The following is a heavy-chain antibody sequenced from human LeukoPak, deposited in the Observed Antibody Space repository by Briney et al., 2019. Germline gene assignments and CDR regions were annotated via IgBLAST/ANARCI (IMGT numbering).Heavy chain of an antibody. D-gene: IGHD5-12*01. CDR3: ARDAGHSGYDLLDY. J-gene: IGHJ4*02. V-gene: IGHV3-7*01. CDR1: GFTFSSYW. CDR2: IKHDGSEK. Sequence: GGSLRLSCADSGFTFSSYWMNWVRQAPGEGLEWVANIKHDGSEKYYADFVKGRFTISRDNAKNSLYLQMDSLRAEDTAVYYCARDAGHSGYDLLDYWGQRTLVTLSS.